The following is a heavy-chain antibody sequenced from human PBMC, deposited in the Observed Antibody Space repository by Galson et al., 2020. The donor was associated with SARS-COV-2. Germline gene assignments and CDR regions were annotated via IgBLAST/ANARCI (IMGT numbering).Heavy chain of an antibody. CDR2: ISSSSSTI. J-gene: IGHJ5*02. V-gene: IGHV3-48*04. CDR3: ARDGRKVTIFGVVIAGFDP. Sequence: GGSLRLSCAASGFTFSSYSMNWVRQAPGKGLEWVSYISSSSSTIYYADSVKGRFTISRDNAKNSLYLQMNSLRAEDTAVYYCARDGRKVTIFGVVIAGFDPWGQGTLVTVSS. CDR1: GFTFSSYS. D-gene: IGHD3-3*01.